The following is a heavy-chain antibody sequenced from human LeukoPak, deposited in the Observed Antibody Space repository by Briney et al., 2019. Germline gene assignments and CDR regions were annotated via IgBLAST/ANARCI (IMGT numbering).Heavy chain of an antibody. CDR1: GYSISSGYH. Sequence: SETLSLTCAVSGYSISSGYHWGWIRQSPGKGLEWIGFMYHSGSTYYDPSLKSRVTVSVDTSKNQFSLKLSSVTAADTAVYYCARRIVSSSSGFDYWGQGTLVTVSS. CDR3: ARRIVSSSSGFDY. J-gene: IGHJ4*02. V-gene: IGHV4-38-2*01. D-gene: IGHD6-6*01. CDR2: MYHSGST.